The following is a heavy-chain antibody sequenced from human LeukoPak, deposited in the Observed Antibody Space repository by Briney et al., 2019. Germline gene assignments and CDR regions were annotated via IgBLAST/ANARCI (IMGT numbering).Heavy chain of an antibody. D-gene: IGHD3-10*01. CDR3: ASFMVRGVFDY. V-gene: IGHV4-59*01. CDR1: GGSISSYY. CDR2: IYYSGST. J-gene: IGHJ4*02. Sequence: SETLSLTCTVSGGSISSYYWSWIRQPPGKGLEWIGYIYYSGSTNYNPSLKSRVTISVDTSKNQFSLKLSSVTAADTAVYYCASFMVRGVFDYWGQGTLVTVSS.